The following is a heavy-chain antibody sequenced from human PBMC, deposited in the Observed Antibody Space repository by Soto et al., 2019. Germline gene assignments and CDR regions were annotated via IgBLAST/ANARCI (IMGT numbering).Heavy chain of an antibody. Sequence: SETLSLTCTVSGGSINSGDYSWTWIRQPPGKGLEWIGYIYHTGTTYYNMSLKSRVTISVDRSKNQFSLKLSSVTAADTAVYYCARVGGINWFDPWGKGTLVTVS. CDR3: ARVGGINWFDP. J-gene: IGHJ5*02. V-gene: IGHV4-30-2*01. CDR1: GGSINSGDYS. D-gene: IGHD3-16*01. CDR2: IYHTGTT.